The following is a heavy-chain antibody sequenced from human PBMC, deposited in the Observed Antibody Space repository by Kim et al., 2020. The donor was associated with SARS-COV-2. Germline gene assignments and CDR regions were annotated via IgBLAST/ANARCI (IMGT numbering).Heavy chain of an antibody. Sequence: SETLSLTCAVSGGSISSGGYSWSWIRQPPGKGLEWIGYIYHSGSTYYNPSLKSRVTISVDRSKNQFSLKLSSVTAADTAVYYCARDRPSGGMDVWGQGTTVTVSS. CDR1: GGSISSGGYS. V-gene: IGHV4-30-2*01. D-gene: IGHD3-10*01. CDR3: ARDRPSGGMDV. J-gene: IGHJ6*02. CDR2: IYHSGST.